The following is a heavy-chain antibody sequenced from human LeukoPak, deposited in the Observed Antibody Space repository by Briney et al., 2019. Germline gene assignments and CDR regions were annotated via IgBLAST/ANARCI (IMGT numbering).Heavy chain of an antibody. J-gene: IGHJ4*02. D-gene: IGHD3-10*01. Sequence: GGSLRLSCAASGFTFSNYGMHWVRQAPGKGLEWVAVIWYDGSNKYYAVKGRFTISRDNSKNTLYLQMNSLRAEDTAVYYCAKDFYYGSGSYFGTGFDYWGQGTLVTVSS. V-gene: IGHV3-33*06. CDR1: GFTFSNYG. CDR2: IWYDGSNK. CDR3: AKDFYYGSGSYFGTGFDY.